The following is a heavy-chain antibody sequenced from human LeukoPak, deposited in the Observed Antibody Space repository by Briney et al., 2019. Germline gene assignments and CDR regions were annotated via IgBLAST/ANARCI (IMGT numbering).Heavy chain of an antibody. V-gene: IGHV3-21*04. J-gene: IGHJ3*02. CDR2: ISSSSSYI. Sequence: GGSLRLSCAASGFTFSSYSMNWVRQAPGKGLEWVSSISSSSSYIYYADSVKGRFTISRDNAKNSLYLQMNSLRAEDTAVYYCARDQYDYVWGSYRHDAFDIWGQGTMVTVSS. D-gene: IGHD3-16*02. CDR3: ARDQYDYVWGSYRHDAFDI. CDR1: GFTFSSYS.